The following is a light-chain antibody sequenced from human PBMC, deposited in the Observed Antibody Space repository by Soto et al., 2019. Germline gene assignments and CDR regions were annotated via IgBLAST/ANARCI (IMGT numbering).Light chain of an antibody. J-gene: IGLJ3*02. CDR2: ETT. V-gene: IGLV2-23*01. CDR3: SSYTGDYTLM. CDR1: SSDVGPYNL. Sequence: QSALTQPASVSGSPGQSITISCTGTSSDVGPYNLVSWYQHHPGKVPQLIIYETTKRPSGVSNRFSGSKSGNTASLTISGLQAEDEAHYHCSSYTGDYTLMFAGGIKLTVL.